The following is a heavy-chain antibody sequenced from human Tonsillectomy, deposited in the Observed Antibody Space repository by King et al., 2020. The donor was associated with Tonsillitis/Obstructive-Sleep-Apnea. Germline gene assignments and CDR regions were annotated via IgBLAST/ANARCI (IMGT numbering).Heavy chain of an antibody. D-gene: IGHD2-21*01. Sequence: VQLVESGGGLVQPGGSLRLSCTASGFTFHSQAMSWVRQAPGKGLQWVSGISGSGDSTYLAESVKGRFTISRDTSKTTLYLHMNSLSDAATADYYCAKGHSPEFCGSAGDLMPYYNSYAMDVWDQGASATVSS. CDR2: ISGSGDST. V-gene: IGHV3-23*04. J-gene: IGHJ6*02. CDR3: AKGHSPEFCGSAGDLMPYYNSYAMDV. CDR1: GFTFHSQA.